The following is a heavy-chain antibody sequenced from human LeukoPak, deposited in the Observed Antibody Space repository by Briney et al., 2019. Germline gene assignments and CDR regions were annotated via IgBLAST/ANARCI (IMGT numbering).Heavy chain of an antibody. V-gene: IGHV4-30-4*01. Sequence: SETLSLTCTVSGGSISSGDYYWSWIRQPPGKGLEWIGYIYYSGSTYYNPSLKSRVTISVDTSKNQFSLKLSSVTAADTAVYYCARWGTSRCCSSTSCPGHAFDIWGQGTMVTVSS. CDR2: IYYSGST. CDR3: ARWGTSRCCSSTSCPGHAFDI. J-gene: IGHJ3*02. CDR1: GGSISSGDYY. D-gene: IGHD2-2*01.